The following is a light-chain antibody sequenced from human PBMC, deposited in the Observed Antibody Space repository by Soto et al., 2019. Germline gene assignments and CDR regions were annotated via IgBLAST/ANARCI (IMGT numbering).Light chain of an antibody. V-gene: IGKV3-20*01. CDR2: GAS. CDR1: QSVSNNY. J-gene: IGKJ1*01. Sequence: VFTQSPGTLSLSPGGRATLSWRASQSVSNNYLAWYQQKPGQAPRLLIYGASNRATGIPDRFSGSGSGTDFTLTISRLEPEDFAVYYCQQYGGSGTFGQGTKVDIK. CDR3: QQYGGSGT.